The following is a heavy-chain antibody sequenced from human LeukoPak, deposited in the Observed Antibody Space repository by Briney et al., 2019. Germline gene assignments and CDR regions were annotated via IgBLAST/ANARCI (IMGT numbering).Heavy chain of an antibody. V-gene: IGHV1-69*05. J-gene: IGHJ4*02. CDR2: IIPIFGTA. CDR3: ARGTMYYYDSSGRADY. CDR1: GGTFSSYA. Sequence: SVKVSCKASGGTFSSYAISWVRQAPGQGLEWMGRIIPIFGTANYAQKFQGRVTITTDESTSTAYMELSSLRSEDTAVYYCARGTMYYYDSSGRADYWGQGTLVTVSS. D-gene: IGHD3-22*01.